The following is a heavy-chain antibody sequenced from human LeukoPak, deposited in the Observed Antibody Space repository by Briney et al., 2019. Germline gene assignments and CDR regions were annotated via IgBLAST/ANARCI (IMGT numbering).Heavy chain of an antibody. D-gene: IGHD2-8*02. J-gene: IGHJ3*01. CDR2: IHQSGST. CDR1: GGSISSFNW. Sequence: PSGTLSLTCAVSGGSISSFNWWSWVRQPPGKGLQWIGEIHQSGSTNYSPSLKSRVTTSPDTPRNQFSLKLTSMTAADTAIYYCVRASVDTGGAFDVWGQGTVVTVSS. CDR3: VRASVDTGGAFDV. V-gene: IGHV4-4*02.